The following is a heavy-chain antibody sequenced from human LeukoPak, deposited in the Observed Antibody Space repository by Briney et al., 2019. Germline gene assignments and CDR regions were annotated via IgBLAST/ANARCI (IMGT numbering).Heavy chain of an antibody. CDR3: ARDRWFGGYYFDY. J-gene: IGHJ4*02. V-gene: IGHV6-1*01. D-gene: IGHD3-10*01. CDR1: GDSVSSNSAA. Sequence: PSQTLSLTCAISGDSVSSNSAAWNWITQPPSTGLHSPGRTYYRSKWYNDYAVSVKSRITINPDTSKNQFSLQLNSVTPEDTAVYYCARDRWFGGYYFDYWGQGTLVTVSS. CDR2: TYYRSKWYN.